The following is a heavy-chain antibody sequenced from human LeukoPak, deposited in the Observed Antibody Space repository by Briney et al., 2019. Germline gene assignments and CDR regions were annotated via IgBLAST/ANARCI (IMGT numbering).Heavy chain of an antibody. Sequence: SETLSLTCTVSGGSISSYYWSWIRQPPGKGLEWIAYIYTSGSTNYNPSLKSRVTISVDTSKNQFYLKLSSVTAADTAVYYCARDVWFGAGRTFDYWGQGTLVTVSS. V-gene: IGHV4-4*08. CDR2: IYTSGST. CDR1: GGSISSYY. J-gene: IGHJ4*02. D-gene: IGHD3-10*01. CDR3: ARDVWFGAGRTFDY.